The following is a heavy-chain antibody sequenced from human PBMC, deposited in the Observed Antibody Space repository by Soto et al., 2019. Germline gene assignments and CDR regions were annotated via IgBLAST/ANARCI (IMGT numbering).Heavy chain of an antibody. V-gene: IGHV2-5*02. CDR2: IYWDDDK. CDR3: ARLIDLYVVFDY. J-gene: IGHJ4*02. D-gene: IGHD3-16*01. Sequence: VSGPTLVNPTQTLTLTCTFSGFSLSTSEVAVGWIRQPPGKALEWLALIYWDDDKRYSPTLNNRLTVTKDTSKNQVVLSMTNMDTVDTGTYFCARLIDLYVVFDYWGQGILVTVSS. CDR1: GFSLSTSEVA.